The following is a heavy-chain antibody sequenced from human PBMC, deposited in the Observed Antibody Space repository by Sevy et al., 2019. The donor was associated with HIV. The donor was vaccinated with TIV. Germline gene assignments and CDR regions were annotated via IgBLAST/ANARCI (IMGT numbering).Heavy chain of an antibody. CDR2: IRYDGSTK. CDR1: GFTFSIYG. CDR3: AYDLTGRYSSPSWDFDY. J-gene: IGHJ4*02. Sequence: GGSLRLSCAASGFTFSIYGMHWVRQAPGKGLEWVACIRYDGSTKYYADSVKGRFTISRDNSKNTLYLQMNSLRAEDTAEYYCAYDLTGRYSSPSWDFDYWGQGTLVTVSS. D-gene: IGHD6-6*01. V-gene: IGHV3-30*02.